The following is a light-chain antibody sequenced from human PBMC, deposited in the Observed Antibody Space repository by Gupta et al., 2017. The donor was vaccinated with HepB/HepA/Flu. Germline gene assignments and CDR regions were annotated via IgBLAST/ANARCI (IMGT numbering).Light chain of an antibody. J-gene: IGLJ2*01. CDR2: KDR. Sequence: SYELTQPPSVSVSPGQPARITCSGDALRKQYADWYHQRPGQAPLLVIFKDRERPSGIPERFSGSGSGTEVTLTISGVQAEVEADYYCQSSDSSVDFVLFGGGTRLTV. V-gene: IGLV3-25*03. CDR3: QSSDSSVDFVL. CDR1: ALRKQY.